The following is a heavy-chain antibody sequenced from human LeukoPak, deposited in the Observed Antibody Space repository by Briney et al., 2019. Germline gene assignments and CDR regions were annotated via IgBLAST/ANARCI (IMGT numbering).Heavy chain of an antibody. D-gene: IGHD3-16*01. CDR2: IKQDESEK. CDR1: GFSFSNYW. V-gene: IGHV3-7*03. CDR3: GRLGGDETLGAW. J-gene: IGHJ4*02. Sequence: GGSLRLSCTASGFSFSNYWMSWVRQAPGKGLEWVASIKQDESEKYYVDSVKGRFTTSRDNAKSSLYLQMNALRGEDTAVYYWGRLGGDETLGAWGARGPLVTVPS.